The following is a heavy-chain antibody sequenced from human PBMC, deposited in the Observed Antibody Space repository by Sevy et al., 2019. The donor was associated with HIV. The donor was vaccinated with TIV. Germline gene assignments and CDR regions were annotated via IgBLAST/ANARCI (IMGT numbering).Heavy chain of an antibody. CDR3: ARDLGRAYTYGFNY. V-gene: IGHV1-2*02. J-gene: IGHJ4*01. CDR1: GYTFTIYS. D-gene: IGHD5-18*01. Sequence: ASVKVSCKASGYTFTIYSMHWVRQAPGQGLEWMGWINPNSGGTNFAQKFQGRVTMTRDTSISTAYMELNRLRSDDTAVYYCARDLGRAYTYGFNYWGHGTLVTVSS. CDR2: INPNSGGT.